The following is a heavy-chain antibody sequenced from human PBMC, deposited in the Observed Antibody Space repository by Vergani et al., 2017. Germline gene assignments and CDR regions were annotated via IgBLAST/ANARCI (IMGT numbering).Heavy chain of an antibody. CDR3: ARNFLGRDMEVVPTAPFWLFDR. D-gene: IGHD2-2*01. CDR1: GYTFRNKD. Sequence: QIQLVQSGAEVKKPGAALNVSCKASGYTFRNKDISWLRQAPGQGLEWMGSISPDTGKTNTAQKFQDRVIMTTDTSTSTAYLSLGTLTSDDTAVYFCARNFLGRDMEVVPTAPFWLFDRWGRGTLVTVSS. V-gene: IGHV1-18*01. J-gene: IGHJ2*01. CDR2: ISPDTGKT.